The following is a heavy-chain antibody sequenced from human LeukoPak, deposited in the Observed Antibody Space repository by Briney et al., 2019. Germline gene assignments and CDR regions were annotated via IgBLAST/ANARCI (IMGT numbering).Heavy chain of an antibody. V-gene: IGHV1-8*03. J-gene: IGHJ4*02. Sequence: ASVKVSCKASGYTFTNYDINWVRQATGQGLEWMGWMNPNSGNTGYAQKFQGRVTITRDTSISTAYMEMSSQRSEDTAVYYCARFSGSSDFDYWGQGTLVTVSS. CDR1: GYTFTNYD. D-gene: IGHD6-6*01. CDR3: ARFSGSSDFDY. CDR2: MNPNSGNT.